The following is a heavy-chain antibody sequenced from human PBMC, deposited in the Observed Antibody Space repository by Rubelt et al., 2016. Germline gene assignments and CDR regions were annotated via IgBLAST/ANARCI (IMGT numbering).Heavy chain of an antibody. J-gene: IGHJ5*02. CDR3: ASADYDFWSGSDRNWFDP. CDR1: GYSISSGYY. V-gene: IGHV4-38-2*02. Sequence: QVQLQESGPGLVKSSETLSLTCTVFGYSISSGYYWGWIRQPPGKGMEWIGSIYHSGSTYYNPSLKRRVTISVDTSKNQFSLKLSSGTAADTAVYYCASADYDFWSGSDRNWFDPWGQGTLVTVSS. CDR2: IYHSGST. D-gene: IGHD3-3*01.